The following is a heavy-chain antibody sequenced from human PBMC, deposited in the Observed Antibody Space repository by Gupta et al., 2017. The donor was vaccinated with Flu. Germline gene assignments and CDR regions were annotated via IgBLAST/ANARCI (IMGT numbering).Heavy chain of an antibody. Sequence: RQAPGKGLEWVSAISGSGGSTYYADSVKGRFTISRDNSKNRLSLQMNSLRAEDTAVYYCAKGVYSYGGRADSWGQGTLVTVSS. CDR2: ISGSGGST. D-gene: IGHD5-18*01. CDR3: AKGVYSYGGRADS. J-gene: IGHJ4*02. V-gene: IGHV3-23*01.